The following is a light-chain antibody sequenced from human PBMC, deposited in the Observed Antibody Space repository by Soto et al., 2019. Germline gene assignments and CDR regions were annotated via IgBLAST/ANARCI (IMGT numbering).Light chain of an antibody. CDR3: NSYTSKSTGV. CDR2: EVS. Sequence: QSALTQPASVSGSPGQSITISCTGTSSDVGGYNYVSWYQQHPGKAPKLIIYEVSNRPSGVSNRFSGSKSGNTAFLTIAGLQAEAEADSYCNSYTSKSTGVSGPGTKLAGL. J-gene: IGLJ1*01. V-gene: IGLV2-14*01. CDR1: SSDVGGYNY.